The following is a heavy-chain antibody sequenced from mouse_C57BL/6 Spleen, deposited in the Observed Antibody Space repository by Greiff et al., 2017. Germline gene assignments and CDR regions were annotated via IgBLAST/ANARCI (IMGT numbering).Heavy chain of an antibody. D-gene: IGHD1-1*01. CDR3: TRADNYYGSSFAY. V-gene: IGHV5-9-1*02. J-gene: IGHJ3*01. Sequence: EVKLMESGEGLVKPGGSLKLSCAASGFTFSSYAMSWVRQTPEKRLAWVAYISSGGDYIYYADTVKGRFTISRDNARNTLYLQMSSLKSEDTAMYYCTRADNYYGSSFAYWGQGTLVTVSA. CDR1: GFTFSSYA. CDR2: ISSGGDYI.